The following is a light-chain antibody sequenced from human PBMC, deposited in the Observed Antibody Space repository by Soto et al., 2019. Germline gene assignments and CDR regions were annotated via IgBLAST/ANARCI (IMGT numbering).Light chain of an antibody. V-gene: IGKV1-39*01. CDR3: QQSYTTPRT. CDR2: AAS. J-gene: IGKJ1*01. CDR1: QSISTF. Sequence: DIQMTQSPSSLYASVGDRVSVTCRASQSISTFLNWYQQRPGEAPKLLIYAASSLQSGVPSSFGGSGSGADFTLTIGSLQPEDFATYYCQQSYTTPRTFGQGTKVEVK.